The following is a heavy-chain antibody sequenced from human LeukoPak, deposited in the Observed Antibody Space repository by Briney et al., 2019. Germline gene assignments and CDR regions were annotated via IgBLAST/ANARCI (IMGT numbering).Heavy chain of an antibody. D-gene: IGHD1-1*01. J-gene: IGHJ6*02. CDR3: ARVGYPYYYYGMDV. V-gene: IGHV3-66*01. CDR2: IYRGGST. CDR1: GFTVSSNY. Sequence: PGGSLRLSCAASGFTVSSNYMSWVRQAPGKGLGWVSVIYRGGSTYYADSVKGRFTISRENSQNTLYLQRNSLRAEDTAVYYCARVGYPYYYYGMDVWGQGTTVTVSS.